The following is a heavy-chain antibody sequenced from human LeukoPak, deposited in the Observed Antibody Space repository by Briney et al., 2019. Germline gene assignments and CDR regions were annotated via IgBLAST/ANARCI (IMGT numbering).Heavy chain of an antibody. J-gene: IGHJ6*02. Sequence: PSETLSLTCTVSGGSISSSSYYWGWIRQPPGKGLEWIGSIYYSGSTYYNPSLKSRVIISVDTSKNQFSLKLSSVTAADTAVYYCASLTVTMSGSYYYYCGMDVWGQGTTVTVSS. CDR2: IYYSGST. CDR3: ASLTVTMSGSYYYYCGMDV. CDR1: GGSISSSSYY. V-gene: IGHV4-39*01. D-gene: IGHD4-17*01.